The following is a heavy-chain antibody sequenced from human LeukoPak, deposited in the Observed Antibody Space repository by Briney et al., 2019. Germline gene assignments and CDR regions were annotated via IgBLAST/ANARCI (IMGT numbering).Heavy chain of an antibody. CDR3: AKPPWGVVGAPLRFDP. CDR1: GFTFSSYG. CDR2: IRYDGSNK. Sequence: HPGGSLRLSCAASGFTFSSYGMHWVRQAPGKGLEWVAFIRYDGSNKYYADSVKGRFTISRHNSKNTLYLQMNSLRAEDTAVYYCAKPPWGVVGAPLRFDPWGQGTLVTVSS. D-gene: IGHD1-26*01. J-gene: IGHJ5*02. V-gene: IGHV3-30*02.